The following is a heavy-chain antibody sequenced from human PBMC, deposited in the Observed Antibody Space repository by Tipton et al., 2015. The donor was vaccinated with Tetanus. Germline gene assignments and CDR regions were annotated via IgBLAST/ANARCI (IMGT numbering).Heavy chain of an antibody. CDR1: GFTFKIFW. J-gene: IGHJ4*02. V-gene: IGHV3-74*01. CDR2: INSDGTRT. D-gene: IGHD6-19*01. CDR3: AFIAVGGGSFDN. Sequence: SLRLSCAASGFTFKIFWMHWVRQVPGKGPVGVGGINSDGTRTRDADSVKGRFSISRDNANNTVFLQMNSLRVEDTAVYYCAFIAVGGGSFDNWGQGTLVTVSS.